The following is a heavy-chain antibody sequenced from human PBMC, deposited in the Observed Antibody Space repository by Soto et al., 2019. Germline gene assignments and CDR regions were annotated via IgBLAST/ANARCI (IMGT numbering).Heavy chain of an antibody. D-gene: IGHD1-26*01. CDR3: TKRRSSATCDY. CDR1: GFTFSSYA. V-gene: IGHV3-23*01. CDR2: ISGSDDST. J-gene: IGHJ4*02. Sequence: EVQLLESGGGLVQPGESLRLSCAASGFTFSSYAMSWVRQAPGKGLEVVSVISGSDDSTYYADSVRGRFTISRDNSNNTLYLQMTSLRAEDTAVYSCTKRRSSATCDYWGQGALVTVSS.